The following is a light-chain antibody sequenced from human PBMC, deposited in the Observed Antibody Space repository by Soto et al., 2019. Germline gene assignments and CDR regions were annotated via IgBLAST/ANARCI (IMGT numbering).Light chain of an antibody. CDR3: QPYCNSPLT. Sequence: ENVLTQSPGTLSLSPGERATLSCRASQSVSSNYLAWYQQKPGQAPRLLIYSASSWAAGTPDRFSGSGSGTDFTLTISRLEPEDFAVYYCQPYCNSPLTFGQGTKVEIK. CDR1: QSVSSNY. CDR2: SAS. J-gene: IGKJ1*01. V-gene: IGKV3-20*01.